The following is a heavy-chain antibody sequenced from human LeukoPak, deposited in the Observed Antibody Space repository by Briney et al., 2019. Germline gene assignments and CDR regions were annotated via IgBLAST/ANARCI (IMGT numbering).Heavy chain of an antibody. Sequence: GGSLRLSCAASGFTFSRYAMSWVRQAPGKGLEWVSAISGSGGSTYYADSVKGGFTIYRDNSKNTLYLQMNSLRAEDTAVYYCAKEMWGIVVVPAAMVAQVFDYWGQGTLVTVSS. CDR3: AKEMWGIVVVPAAMVAQVFDY. CDR1: GFTFSRYA. V-gene: IGHV3-23*01. CDR2: ISGSGGST. J-gene: IGHJ4*02. D-gene: IGHD2-2*01.